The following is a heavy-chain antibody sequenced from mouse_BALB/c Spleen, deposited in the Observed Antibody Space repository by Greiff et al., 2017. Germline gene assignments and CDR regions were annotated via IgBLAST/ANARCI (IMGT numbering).Heavy chain of an antibody. J-gene: IGHJ3*01. D-gene: IGHD1-2*01. V-gene: IGHV1-9*01. Sequence: QVQLQQSGAELMKPGASVKISCKATGYTFSSYWIEWVKQRPGHGLEWIGEILPGSGSTNYNEKFKGKATFTADTSSNTAYMQLSSLTSEDSAVYYCARSKGSYGYPFAYWGQGTLVTVSA. CDR2: ILPGSGST. CDR3: ARSKGSYGYPFAY. CDR1: GYTFSSYW.